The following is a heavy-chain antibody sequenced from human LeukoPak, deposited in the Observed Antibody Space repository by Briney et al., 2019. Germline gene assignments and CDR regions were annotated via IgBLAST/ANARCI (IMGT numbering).Heavy chain of an antibody. D-gene: IGHD2-15*01. CDR1: GGSISSYY. CDR2: IYYSGST. J-gene: IGHJ4*02. Sequence: PSETLSLTCTVSGGSISSYYWSWIRQPPGKGLEWIGYIYYSGSTYYNPSLKSRVTISVDTSKNQFSLKLSSVTAADTAVYYCARDNVALSYFDYWGQGTLVTVSS. V-gene: IGHV4-59*12. CDR3: ARDNVALSYFDY.